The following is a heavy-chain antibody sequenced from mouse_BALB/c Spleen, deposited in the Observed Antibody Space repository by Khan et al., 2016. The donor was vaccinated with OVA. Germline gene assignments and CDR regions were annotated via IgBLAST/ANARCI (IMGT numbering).Heavy chain of an antibody. CDR1: GYTFTDYV. V-gene: IGHV9-3-1*01. CDR3: ARFHGGY. J-gene: IGHJ2*01. CDR2: INTYTGDP. Sequence: QIQLVQSGPDLKKPGETVKISCKASGYTFTDYVMNWVKQAPGKGLKWMGWINTYTGDPTYADDFKGRFAFSLETSASTAYLQINSRKDEDTATYFCARFHGGYWGQGTTLTVSS.